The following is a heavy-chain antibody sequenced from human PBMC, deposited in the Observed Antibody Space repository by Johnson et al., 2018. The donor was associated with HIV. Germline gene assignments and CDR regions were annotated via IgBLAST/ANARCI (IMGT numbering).Heavy chain of an antibody. CDR2: IGTAGDT. CDR1: GFTFSSYD. D-gene: IGHD5-24*01. CDR3: AKDVGDGYNRWGAFDF. J-gene: IGHJ3*01. Sequence: VQLVESGGDLVQPGGSLRLSCAASGFTFSSYDMHWVRQATGKGLEWVSAIGTAGDTYYPGSVKGRFTISRDNSKNTLYLQMSSLRAEDAALYHCAKDVGDGYNRWGAFDFWGQGTMVTVSS. V-gene: IGHV3-13*01.